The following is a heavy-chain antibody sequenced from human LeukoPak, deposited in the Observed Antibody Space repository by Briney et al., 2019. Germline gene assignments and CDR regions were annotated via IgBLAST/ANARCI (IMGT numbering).Heavy chain of an antibody. CDR1: GYTFTGYY. D-gene: IGHD2-2*01. J-gene: IGHJ4*02. CDR2: INPNSGGT. Sequence: GASVKVSCKASGYTFTGYYMHWVRQAPGQGLWWMGWINPNSGGTNYAQKFQGRVTMSRDTSISTAYMELSRLRYDDTAVYYCVRWGYCSSTSCYPYDYWGQETLVTVSS. V-gene: IGHV1-2*02. CDR3: VRWGYCSSTSCYPYDY.